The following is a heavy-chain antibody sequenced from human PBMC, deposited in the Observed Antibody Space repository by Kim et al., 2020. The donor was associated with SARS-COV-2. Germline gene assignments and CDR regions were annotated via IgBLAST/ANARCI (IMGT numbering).Heavy chain of an antibody. J-gene: IGHJ2*01. CDR2: IYYSGST. Sequence: SETLSLTCTVSGGSISSSSYYWGWIRQPPGQGLEWIGSIYYSGSTYYNPSLKSRVTISVATSKNQFSLKLSSVTAADTAVYYCARDPGVGATTSTLWYFDLWGRGTLVTVSS. CDR1: GGSISSSSYY. D-gene: IGHD1-26*01. CDR3: ARDPGVGATTSTLWYFDL. V-gene: IGHV4-39*07.